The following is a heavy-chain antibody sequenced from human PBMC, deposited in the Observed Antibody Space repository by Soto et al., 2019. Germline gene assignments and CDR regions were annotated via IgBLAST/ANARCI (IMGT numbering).Heavy chain of an antibody. CDR3: AKVLPFRAFDI. CDR2: ISGSGGST. CDR1: GFTFSSYA. V-gene: IGHV3-23*01. J-gene: IGHJ3*02. Sequence: EVQLLESGGGLVQPGGSLRLSCAASGFTFSSYAMSWVRQAPGKGLEWVSAISGSGGSTYYADSVKGRFTISRDNSKNSLYPKMTSLRTDDTVVYYCAKVLPFRAFDIWGQGTMVTVSS. D-gene: IGHD1-26*01.